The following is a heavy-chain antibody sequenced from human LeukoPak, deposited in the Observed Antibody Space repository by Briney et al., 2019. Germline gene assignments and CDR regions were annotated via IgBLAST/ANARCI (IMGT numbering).Heavy chain of an antibody. CDR3: YVRGVIEGFDY. J-gene: IGHJ4*02. CDR2: ISGSGGST. D-gene: IGHD3-10*01. V-gene: IGHV3-23*01. Sequence: GGSERLSCAASGFTFSSYAMSWVRQAPGKGLEWVSAISGSGGSTYYADSVKGRFTISRDNSKNTLYLQMNSLRAEDTAVYYCYVRGVIEGFDYWGQGTLVTVSS. CDR1: GFTFSSYA.